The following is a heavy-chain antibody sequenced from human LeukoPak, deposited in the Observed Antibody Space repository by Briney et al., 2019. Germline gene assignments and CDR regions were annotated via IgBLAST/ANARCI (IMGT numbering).Heavy chain of an antibody. CDR1: GFTFSSYA. J-gene: IGHJ4*02. CDR2: ISGSGGST. CDR3: AKNAAPITMVRGGGVD. V-gene: IGHV3-23*01. Sequence: GGSLRLSCAASGFTFSSYAMSWVRQAPGKGLEWVSAISGSGGSTYYADSMKGRFTISRDNSKNTLYLQMNSLRAEDTAVYYCAKNAAPITMVRGGGVDWGQGTLVTVSS. D-gene: IGHD3-10*01.